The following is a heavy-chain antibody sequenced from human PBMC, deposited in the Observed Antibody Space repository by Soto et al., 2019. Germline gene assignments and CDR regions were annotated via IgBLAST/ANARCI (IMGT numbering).Heavy chain of an antibody. CDR2: IKQDGSEK. D-gene: IGHD6-6*01. J-gene: IGHJ6*02. CDR3: ARDMAARPFPYHYGMDV. V-gene: IGHV3-7*01. Sequence: TGGSLRLSCAASGFTFSSYWMSWVRQAPGKGLEWVANIKQDGSEKYYVDSVKGRFTISRDNAKNSLYLQMNSLRAEDTAVYYCARDMAARPFPYHYGMDVWGQGTTVTVSS. CDR1: GFTFSSYW.